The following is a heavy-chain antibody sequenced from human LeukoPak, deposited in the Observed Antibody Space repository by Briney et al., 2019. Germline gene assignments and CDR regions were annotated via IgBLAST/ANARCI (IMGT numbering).Heavy chain of an antibody. D-gene: IGHD7-27*01. CDR2: INPNSGGT. Sequence: ASVKVSCKASGYTFTGYYMHWVRQAPGQGLEWMGWINPNSGGTNYAQKFQGRVTMTRDTSINTAYMELSRLRSDDTAVYYCARVLGTGGFLGYWGQGTLVTVSS. CDR3: ARVLGTGGFLGY. J-gene: IGHJ4*02. V-gene: IGHV1-2*02. CDR1: GYTFTGYY.